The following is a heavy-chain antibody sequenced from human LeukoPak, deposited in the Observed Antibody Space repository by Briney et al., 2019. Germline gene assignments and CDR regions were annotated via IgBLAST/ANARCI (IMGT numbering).Heavy chain of an antibody. CDR3: ARTFYTDMDTALLTSLDY. Sequence: GGSLTLSCAVSGFPFSVHLMNCARQAPGKGLEWVSSISSSSSYIYYADSVKGRFTISRDNAKNSLYLQMNSLRAEDTAVFYCARTFYTDMDTALLTSLDYWGQGTLVTVST. CDR1: GFPFSVHL. D-gene: IGHD5-18*01. CDR2: ISSSSSYI. J-gene: IGHJ4*02. V-gene: IGHV3-21*01.